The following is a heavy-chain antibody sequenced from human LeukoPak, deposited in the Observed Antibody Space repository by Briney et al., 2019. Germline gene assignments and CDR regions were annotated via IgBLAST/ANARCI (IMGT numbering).Heavy chain of an antibody. CDR1: GGSISSYY. V-gene: IGHV4-59*12. D-gene: IGHD3-16*01. J-gene: IGHJ3*02. Sequence: SETLSLTCTVSGGSISSYYWSWIRQPPGKGLEWIGYIYYSGSTNYNPPLKSRVTISVDTSKNQFSLKLSSVTAADTAVYYCARRMISRSYAFDIWGQGTMVTVSS. CDR3: ARRMISRSYAFDI. CDR2: IYYSGST.